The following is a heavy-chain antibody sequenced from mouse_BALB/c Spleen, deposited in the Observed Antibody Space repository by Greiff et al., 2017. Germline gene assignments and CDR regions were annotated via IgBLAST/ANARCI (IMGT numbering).Heavy chain of an antibody. Sequence: QVQLQQSGAELMNPGASVKISCKATGYTFSSYWIEWVKQSPGHGLEWIGEILPGSGSTNYNEKFKGKATFTADTSSNTAYMQLSSLTSEDSAVYYCARDYYYGSSHDPYYFYYWGQGTTLTVSS. CDR2: ILPGSGST. CDR3: ARDYYYGSSHDPYYFYY. D-gene: IGHD1-1*01. CDR1: GYTFSSYW. V-gene: IGHV1-9*01. J-gene: IGHJ2*01.